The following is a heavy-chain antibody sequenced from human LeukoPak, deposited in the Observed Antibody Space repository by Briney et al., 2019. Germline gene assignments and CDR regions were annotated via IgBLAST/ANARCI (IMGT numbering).Heavy chain of an antibody. V-gene: IGHV3-30*02. CDR2: IRYDGSNK. Sequence: TGGSLRLSCAASGFTFSNYGMHWVRQAPGKGLEWVAFIRYDGSNKYYADSVKGRFTISRDNSNNTLDLQMNSLRAEDTAVYYCAKDMVRGVITRFDYWGQGTLVTVSS. CDR1: GFTFSNYG. D-gene: IGHD3-10*01. CDR3: AKDMVRGVITRFDY. J-gene: IGHJ4*02.